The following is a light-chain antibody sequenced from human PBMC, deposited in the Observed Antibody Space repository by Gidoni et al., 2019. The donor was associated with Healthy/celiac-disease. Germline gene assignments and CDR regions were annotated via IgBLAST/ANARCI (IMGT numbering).Light chain of an antibody. CDR2: NDN. V-gene: IGLV1-44*01. J-gene: IGLJ3*02. Sequence: QSVLTQPPSASGTPGQRVTISCSRSSSNIRSNAVNWYQQLPGAAPKLLIYNDNQRPSGVPDRFSGSKSGTSASLAISGLQSEDEADYYCAIWDDSLNGPVFGGGTKLTVL. CDR3: AIWDDSLNGPV. CDR1: SSNIRSNA.